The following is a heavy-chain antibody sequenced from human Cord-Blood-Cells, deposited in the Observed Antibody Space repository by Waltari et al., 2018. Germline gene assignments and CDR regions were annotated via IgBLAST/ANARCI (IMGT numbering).Heavy chain of an antibody. CDR3: AFHCSSTSCYDY. Sequence: QVQLVQSGAEVKKPGSSVKVSCKASGGTFSSNAISWVRQAPGQGLEWMGGIIASFGTANYAQKFQGRVTITADESTSTAYMELSSLRSEDTAVYYCAFHCSSTSCYDYWGQGTLVTVSS. D-gene: IGHD2-2*01. J-gene: IGHJ4*02. CDR1: GGTFSSNA. V-gene: IGHV1-69*01. CDR2: IIASFGTA.